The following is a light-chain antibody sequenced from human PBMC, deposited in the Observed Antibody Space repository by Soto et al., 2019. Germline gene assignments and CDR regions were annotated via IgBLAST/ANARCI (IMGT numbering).Light chain of an antibody. CDR1: QTISTY. CDR2: GAS. CDR3: QQSFSTPRT. V-gene: IGKV1-39*01. J-gene: IGKJ1*01. Sequence: DIQMTQSPSPLSASVGDRVTITCRASQTISTYLNWYQQKPGKAPKLLIYGASSLQSGVPSRFSGSGSGTDFTLTISSLQPEDFGTYYCQQSFSTPRTLGQGTKVDIK.